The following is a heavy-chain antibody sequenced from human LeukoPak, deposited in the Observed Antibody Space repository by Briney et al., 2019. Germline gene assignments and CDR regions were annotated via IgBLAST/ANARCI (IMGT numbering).Heavy chain of an antibody. D-gene: IGHD1-14*01. CDR1: GFTFSRYW. CDR2: IKQDGSEK. J-gene: IGHJ4*02. CDR3: ARTEMRDVYFDY. Sequence: GGSLRLSCAASGFTFSRYWMSWVRQAPGKGLEWVANIKQDGSEKYYVDSVKGRFTISRDNAKNSLYLQMNSLRAEDTAVYYCARTEMRDVYFDYWGRGTLVTVSS. V-gene: IGHV3-7*01.